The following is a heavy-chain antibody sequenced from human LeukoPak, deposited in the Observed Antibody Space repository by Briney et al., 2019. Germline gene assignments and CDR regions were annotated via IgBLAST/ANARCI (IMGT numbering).Heavy chain of an antibody. V-gene: IGHV3-7*01. CDR1: GFTFSSHW. CDR3: ARDRGWDTFDY. J-gene: IGHJ4*02. CDR2: IKQDGSGK. Sequence: PGGSLRLSCAASGFTFSSHWMNWVRQAPGKGLEWVANIKQDGSGKYYVDSVKGRFTISRDNAKKSLYLQMNSLRAEDTAVYYCARDRGWDTFDYWGQGTLVTVSS. D-gene: IGHD6-19*01.